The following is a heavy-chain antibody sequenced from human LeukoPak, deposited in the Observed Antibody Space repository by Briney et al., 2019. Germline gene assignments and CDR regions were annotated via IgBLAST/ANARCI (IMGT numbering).Heavy chain of an antibody. CDR2: ISTGSSSM. Sequence: PGGSLRLSCAGTGFTFSDYDMTWVRQAPGKGLEWISYISTGSSSMYYADSVKGRFSISRDNARNSLYLQMNSLRVEDTAMYYCARGPPLFDPWGQGTLVTVSS. J-gene: IGHJ5*02. V-gene: IGHV3-48*01. CDR1: GFTFSDYD. CDR3: ARGPPLFDP.